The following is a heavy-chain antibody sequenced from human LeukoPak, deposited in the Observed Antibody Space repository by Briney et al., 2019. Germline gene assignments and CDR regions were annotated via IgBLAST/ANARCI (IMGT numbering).Heavy chain of an antibody. D-gene: IGHD3-22*01. CDR3: ASGYYYDSSGSTNASDI. V-gene: IGHV3-48*01. CDR2: ISSGSSTI. Sequence: GGSLRLSCAASGFTFSTFDMNWVRQAPGKGLEWVSYISSGSSTIYYADSVKGRFTISRDNAKNSLYLQMNSLRAEDTAVYYCASGYYYDSSGSTNASDIWGQGTMVTVSS. J-gene: IGHJ3*02. CDR1: GFTFSTFD.